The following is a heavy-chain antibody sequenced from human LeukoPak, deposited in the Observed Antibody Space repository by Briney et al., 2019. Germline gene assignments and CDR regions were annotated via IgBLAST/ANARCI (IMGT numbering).Heavy chain of an antibody. CDR3: ARYIGGSFDY. Sequence: GGSLRLSCAASGFTFSSYGMHWVRQAPGKGLERVAVIWYDGSNKYYADSVKGRFTISRDNSKNTLYLQMNSLRAEDTAVYYCARYIGGSFDYWGQGTLVTVSS. D-gene: IGHD2-15*01. V-gene: IGHV3-33*01. CDR2: IWYDGSNK. CDR1: GFTFSSYG. J-gene: IGHJ4*02.